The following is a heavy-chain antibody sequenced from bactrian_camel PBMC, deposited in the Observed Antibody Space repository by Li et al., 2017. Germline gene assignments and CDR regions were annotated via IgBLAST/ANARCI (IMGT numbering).Heavy chain of an antibody. V-gene: IGHV3S40*01. CDR3: AAHFGLYYGLGYPNY. D-gene: IGHD5*01. CDR2: IYSDGCYT. J-gene: IGHJ4*01. CDR1: GFTFSFHD. Sequence: VQLVESGGGLVQPGGSLRISCEASGFTFSFHDMSWVRQAPGKGHEWVSAIYSDGCYTYYGDSVKGRFTISRDNAENTLYLQMNSLKPEDTAMYHCAAHFGLYYGLGYPNYWGQATQVTVS.